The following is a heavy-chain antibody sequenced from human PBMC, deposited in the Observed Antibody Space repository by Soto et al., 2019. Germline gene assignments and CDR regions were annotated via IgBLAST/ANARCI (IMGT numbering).Heavy chain of an antibody. D-gene: IGHD3-3*01. J-gene: IGHJ5*02. V-gene: IGHV4-34*01. Sequence: QVQLQQWGAGLLKPSETLSLTCAVYGGSFSGYYWSWIRQPPGKGLEWIGEINHSGSTNYNPSLKSRVTISVDTSKNQFALKLSSGTAADTAGYYCARGGRPKYYGFWTGYYAFGWFDPWGQGTLVTVSS. CDR1: GGSFSGYY. CDR3: ARGGRPKYYGFWTGYYAFGWFDP. CDR2: INHSGST.